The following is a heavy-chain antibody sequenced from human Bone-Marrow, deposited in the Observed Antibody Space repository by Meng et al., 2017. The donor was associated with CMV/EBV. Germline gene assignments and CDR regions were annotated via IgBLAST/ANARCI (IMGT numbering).Heavy chain of an antibody. D-gene: IGHD2-15*01. V-gene: IGHV5-51*01. CDR2: IYPGDSDT. Sequence: GESLKISWKGSGYSFTSYWSGWVRQMPGKGLEWMGIIYPGDSDTRYSQAFQGQVTISADKSISTDYLQWSSLKASDTAKYYCARHGAAGGSSYYFDYWGQGTLVTVSS. J-gene: IGHJ4*02. CDR3: ARHGAAGGSSYYFDY. CDR1: GYSFTSYW.